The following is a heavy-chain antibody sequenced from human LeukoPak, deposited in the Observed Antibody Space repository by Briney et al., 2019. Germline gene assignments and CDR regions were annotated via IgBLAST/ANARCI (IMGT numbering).Heavy chain of an antibody. CDR1: GFTFSSYE. Sequence: PGGSLRLSCAASGFTFSSYEMNWVRQAPGKGLEWVSYISSSGSTIYYADSVKGRFTISRDNAESSLSLQMNSLRAEDTAVYYCAKWGDYDVLTGYYVSDYWGQGTLVTVSS. CDR3: AKWGDYDVLTGYYVSDY. V-gene: IGHV3-48*03. CDR2: ISSSGSTI. J-gene: IGHJ4*02. D-gene: IGHD3-9*01.